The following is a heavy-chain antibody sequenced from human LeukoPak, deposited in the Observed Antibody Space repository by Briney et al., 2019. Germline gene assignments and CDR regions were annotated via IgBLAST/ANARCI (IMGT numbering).Heavy chain of an antibody. Sequence: GGSLRLSCAASGFTFSSYDMHWVRHATGKGLEWVSAIGTAGDTYYPGSVKGRFTISRENAKNSLSLQMNSLRAGDTAVYYCARAYGYGYGGSAPFDYWGQGTLVTVSS. V-gene: IGHV3-13*01. CDR1: GFTFSSYD. J-gene: IGHJ4*02. D-gene: IGHD5-12*01. CDR3: ARAYGYGYGGSAPFDY. CDR2: IGTAGDT.